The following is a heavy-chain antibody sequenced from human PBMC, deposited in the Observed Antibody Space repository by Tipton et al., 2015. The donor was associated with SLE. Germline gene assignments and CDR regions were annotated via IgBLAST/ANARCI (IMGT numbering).Heavy chain of an antibody. CDR2: VYENDFT. CDR1: GGSISSYY. V-gene: IGHV4-59*01. J-gene: IGHJ4*02. Sequence: TLSLTCTVSGGSISSYYWSWIRQPPGKGLEWIGYVYENDFTNYNPSLKSRVTISLDPSKSQFSLRLSSVTAADTAMYYCARGGIGGYDSFDYWGQGTLVTVSS. D-gene: IGHD5-12*01. CDR3: ARGGIGGYDSFDY.